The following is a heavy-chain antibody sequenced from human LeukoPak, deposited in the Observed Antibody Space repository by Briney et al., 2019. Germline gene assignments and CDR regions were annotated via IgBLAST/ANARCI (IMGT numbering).Heavy chain of an antibody. J-gene: IGHJ4*02. D-gene: IGHD6-19*01. CDR1: GFTFSSYS. CDR2: ISSSSSYI. CDR3: AKDYSSGWQIDY. Sequence: GGSLRLSCAASGFTFSSYSMNWVRQAPGKGLEWVSSISSSSSYIYYADSVKGRFTISRDNSKNTLYLQMNSLRAEDTAVYYCAKDYSSGWQIDYWGQGTLVTVSS. V-gene: IGHV3-21*01.